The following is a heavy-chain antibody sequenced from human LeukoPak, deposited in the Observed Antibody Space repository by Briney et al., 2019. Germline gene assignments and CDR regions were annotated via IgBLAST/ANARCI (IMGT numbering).Heavy chain of an antibody. J-gene: IGHJ4*02. V-gene: IGHV3-11*01. CDR1: GFTFSGYY. Sequence: GGSLRLSCAASGFTFSGYYMSWIRQAPGKGLEWASCISSSGSTIYYADSVKGRFTISRDNVKNSLYMQMNSLRAEDTAVYYCARESIDTYYHDSSGSVDYWGQGTLVTVSS. D-gene: IGHD3-22*01. CDR2: ISSSGSTI. CDR3: ARESIDTYYHDSSGSVDY.